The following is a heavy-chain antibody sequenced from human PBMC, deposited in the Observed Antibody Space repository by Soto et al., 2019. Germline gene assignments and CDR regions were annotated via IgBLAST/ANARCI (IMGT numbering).Heavy chain of an antibody. J-gene: IGHJ5*02. D-gene: IGHD3-10*01. CDR1: GYTFTSFD. CDR2: MNPNSGNT. V-gene: IGHV1-8*01. Sequence: ASVKVSCKASGYTFTSFDINWVRQATGQGLEWMGWMNPNSGNTGYAQKFQGRVTMTRNTSISTAYMELSSLRSEDTAVYYCARATITMVRGPPWFDPWGQGTLVTVSS. CDR3: ARATITMVRGPPWFDP.